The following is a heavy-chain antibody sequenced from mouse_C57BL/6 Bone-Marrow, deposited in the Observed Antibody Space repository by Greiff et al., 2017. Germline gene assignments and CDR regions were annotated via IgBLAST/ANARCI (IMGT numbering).Heavy chain of an antibody. V-gene: IGHV5-4*01. Sequence: EVHLVESGGGLVKPGGSLKLSCAASGFTFSSYAMSWVRQTPEKRLEWVATISDGGSYTYYPDNVKGRFTISRDNSKNNLYLQMSRLKSEDTAMYYCARGSSGYVFPYYAMDYWGQGTSVTVSS. CDR1: GFTFSSYA. J-gene: IGHJ4*01. D-gene: IGHD3-2*02. CDR2: ISDGGSYT. CDR3: ARGSSGYVFPYYAMDY.